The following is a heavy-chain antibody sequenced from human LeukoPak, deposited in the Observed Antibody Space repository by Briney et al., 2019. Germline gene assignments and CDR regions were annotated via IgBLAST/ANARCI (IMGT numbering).Heavy chain of an antibody. V-gene: IGHV3-48*01. CDR3: ARAGYGSGRGDLDY. Sequence: GGSLRLSCAASGFTFSSYSMNRVRQAPGKGLEWVSYISSSSSTIYYADSVKGRFTISRDNAKNSLYLQMNSLRAEDTAVYYCARAGYGSGRGDLDYWGQGTLVTVSS. CDR2: ISSSSSTI. J-gene: IGHJ4*02. D-gene: IGHD3-10*01. CDR1: GFTFSSYS.